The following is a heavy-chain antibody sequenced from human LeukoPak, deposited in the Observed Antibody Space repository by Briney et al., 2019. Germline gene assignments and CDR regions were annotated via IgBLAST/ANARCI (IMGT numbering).Heavy chain of an antibody. CDR3: ARGWRDGYNFRY. V-gene: IGHV4-61*05. CDR2: IYYSGST. CDR1: DGSISSSSYY. J-gene: IGHJ4*02. D-gene: IGHD5-24*01. Sequence: SETLSLTCTVSDGSISSSSYYWSWLRQPPGKGLEWIGYIYYSGSTNYNPSLKSRVTISADTSKNQFSLRLTSVTAADTAVYYCARGWRDGYNFRYWGQGALVTVSS.